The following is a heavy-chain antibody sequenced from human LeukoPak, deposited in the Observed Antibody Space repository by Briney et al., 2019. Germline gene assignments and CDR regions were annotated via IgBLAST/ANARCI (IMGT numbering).Heavy chain of an antibody. CDR3: ARHRSCSGGTCYSFRSVYYYIDV. D-gene: IGHD2-15*01. CDR2: ISTSGST. J-gene: IGHJ6*03. CDR1: GGSISSDY. V-gene: IGHV4-4*09. Sequence: SETLSLTCTVSGGSISSDYWSWIRQPPGKGLEWIGYISTSGSTNYNPSLKSRVTIPVDTSNNQFSLRLSSVTAADTAVYYCARHRSCSGGTCYSFRSVYYYIDVWGKGTTVTVSS.